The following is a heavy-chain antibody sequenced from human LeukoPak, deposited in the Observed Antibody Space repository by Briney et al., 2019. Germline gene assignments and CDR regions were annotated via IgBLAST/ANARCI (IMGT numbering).Heavy chain of an antibody. Sequence: HSGGSLRLSCAASGFDFSDFAMYWVRQAPGKGLEWVSAISGGGDATFYADSVKARFSISRDNSKNTLYLQMNSLRVEDAAVYYCAQSGYSGYDYPSWGQGTLVTVSS. V-gene: IGHV3-23*01. CDR3: AQSGYSGYDYPS. D-gene: IGHD5-12*01. J-gene: IGHJ5*02. CDR2: ISGGGDAT. CDR1: GFDFSDFA.